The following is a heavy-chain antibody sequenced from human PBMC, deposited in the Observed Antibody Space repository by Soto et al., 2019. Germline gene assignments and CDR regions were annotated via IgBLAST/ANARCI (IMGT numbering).Heavy chain of an antibody. CDR1: GCSISSSAYY. CDR3: ARPHYDILTGLDAFDI. Sequence: SETLSLTCTVSGCSISSSAYYWGWIRQPPGKGLEWIGSIYYSGTTYYNSSLKSRVTISIDTSKNQFSLTLSSVTAADTAVYYCARPHYDILTGLDAFDIWGQGTMVTVSS. J-gene: IGHJ3*02. D-gene: IGHD3-9*01. CDR2: IYYSGTT. V-gene: IGHV4-39*01.